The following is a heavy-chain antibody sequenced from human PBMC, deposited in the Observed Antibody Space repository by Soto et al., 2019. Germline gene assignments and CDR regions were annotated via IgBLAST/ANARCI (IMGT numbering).Heavy chain of an antibody. Sequence: WGSLRLSCAASGFPFSRYGMHWVRPAPGKGLEWVAVISYDGSNKYYADSVKGRFTISRDNSKNTLYLQMNSLRAEDMAVYYCAKGSPAGSCFGYWGQGTLVTVSS. J-gene: IGHJ4*02. CDR1: GFPFSRYG. V-gene: IGHV3-30*18. CDR3: AKGSPAGSCFGY. CDR2: ISYDGSNK. D-gene: IGHD3-10*01.